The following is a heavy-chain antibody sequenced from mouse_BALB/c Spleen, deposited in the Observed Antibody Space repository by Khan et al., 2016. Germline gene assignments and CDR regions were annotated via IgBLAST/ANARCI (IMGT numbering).Heavy chain of an antibody. CDR2: INTETGEP. CDR3: ARGNYAY. V-gene: IGHV9-2-1*01. Sequence: QIQLVQSGPELKKPGETVKISCKASGYTFTDYSMHWVKQAPGKGLKWMGWINTETGEPTYADDFKGRFAFSLDTSASTASLQINNLKNEDTATYFCARGNYAYWGQGTLVTVSA. CDR1: GYTFTDYS. J-gene: IGHJ3*01. D-gene: IGHD2-1*01.